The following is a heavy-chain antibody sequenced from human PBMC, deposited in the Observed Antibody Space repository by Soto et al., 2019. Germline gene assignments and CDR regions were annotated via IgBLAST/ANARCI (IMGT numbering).Heavy chain of an antibody. CDR3: ATEFKQWLDDYYYYYGMDV. D-gene: IGHD6-19*01. Sequence: ASVKVSCKVSGYTLTELSMHWVRQAPGKGLEWMGGFDPEDGETIYAQKFQGRVTMTGDTSTDTAYMELSSLRSEDTAVYYCATEFKQWLDDYYYYYGMDVWGQGTTVTVSS. CDR2: FDPEDGET. J-gene: IGHJ6*02. V-gene: IGHV1-24*01. CDR1: GYTLTELS.